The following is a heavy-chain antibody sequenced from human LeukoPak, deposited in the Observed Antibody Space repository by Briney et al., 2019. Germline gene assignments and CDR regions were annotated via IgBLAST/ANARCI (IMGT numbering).Heavy chain of an antibody. CDR3: ASIDIVVVPAASFDY. CDR1: GFTFSSYA. J-gene: IGHJ4*02. Sequence: GGSLRLSCAASGFTFSSYAMSWVRQAPGKGLEWVSAISGSGGSTYYADSVKGRFTISRDNAKNSLYLQMNSLRAEDTAVYYCASIDIVVVPAASFDYWGQGTLVTVSS. V-gene: IGHV3-23*01. D-gene: IGHD2-2*01. CDR2: ISGSGGST.